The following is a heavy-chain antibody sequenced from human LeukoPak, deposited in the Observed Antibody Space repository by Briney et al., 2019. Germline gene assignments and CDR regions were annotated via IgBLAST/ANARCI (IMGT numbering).Heavy chain of an antibody. V-gene: IGHV5-51*01. J-gene: IGHJ6*02. CDR2: IYPGDSDT. D-gene: IGHD1-26*01. CDR3: ARPEGAGRSGGYYGMDV. Sequence: GESLKISCKGPGYSFTSYWIGWVRQMPGKGLEWMGIIYPGDSDTRYSPSFQGQVTISADKSISTAYLQWSSLKASDTAMYYCARPEGAGRSGGYYGMDVWGQGTTVTVSS. CDR1: GYSFTSYW.